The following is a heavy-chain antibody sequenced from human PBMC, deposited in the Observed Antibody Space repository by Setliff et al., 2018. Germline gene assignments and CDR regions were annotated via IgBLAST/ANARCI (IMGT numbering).Heavy chain of an antibody. J-gene: IGHJ1*01. V-gene: IGHV4-39*07. CDR2: VYYSGYT. CDR3: ARVDFTMIQGVIGH. CDR1: GGSVSSASHY. Sequence: ETLSLTCTVSGGSVSSASHYWGWIRQAPGKGMEWIGSVYYSGYTYYKPSLQSRVTMSVDTSKNQFSLKLTSVTAADTAVYYCARVDFTMIQGVIGHWGQGTLVTVPS. D-gene: IGHD3-10*01.